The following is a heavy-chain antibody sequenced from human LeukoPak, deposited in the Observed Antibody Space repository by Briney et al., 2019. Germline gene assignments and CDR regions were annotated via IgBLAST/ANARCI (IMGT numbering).Heavy chain of an antibody. CDR2: MNPNSGNT. V-gene: IGHV1-8*03. J-gene: IGHJ4*02. D-gene: IGHD2-2*02. Sequence: ASVKVSCKASGYTFTSYDINWVRQATGQGLEWMGWMNPNSGNTGYAQKFQGRVTIIRNTSISTAYMELSSLRSEDTAVYYCARGYQLLYPFYYFDYWGQGTLVTVSS. CDR1: GYTFTSYD. CDR3: ARGYQLLYPFYYFDY.